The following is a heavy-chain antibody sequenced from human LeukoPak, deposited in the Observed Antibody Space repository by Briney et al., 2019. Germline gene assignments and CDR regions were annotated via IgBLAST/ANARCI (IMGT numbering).Heavy chain of an antibody. CDR2: ISYDGSNK. CDR1: GFTFSSYG. CDR3: AKGLQDYDFWSGCYKAYYYGMDV. V-gene: IGHV3-30*18. Sequence: PGGSLRLSCAASGFTFSSYGMHWVRQAPGKGLEWVAVISYDGSNKYYADSVKGRFTISRDNSKNTLYLQMNSLRAEDTAVYYCAKGLQDYDFWSGCYKAYYYGMDVWGQGTTVTVSS. D-gene: IGHD3-3*01. J-gene: IGHJ6*02.